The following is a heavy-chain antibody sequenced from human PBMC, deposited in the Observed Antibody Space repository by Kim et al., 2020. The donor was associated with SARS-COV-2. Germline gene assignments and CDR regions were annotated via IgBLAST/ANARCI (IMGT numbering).Heavy chain of an antibody. V-gene: IGHV4-59*01. CDR2: T. CDR3: ARLIVDYGMDV. J-gene: IGHJ6*02. D-gene: IGHD1-26*01. Sequence: TNYNPALQSRVTISVDPYKNQFSLKLSSVTAADTAVYYCARLIVDYGMDVWGQGTTVTVSS.